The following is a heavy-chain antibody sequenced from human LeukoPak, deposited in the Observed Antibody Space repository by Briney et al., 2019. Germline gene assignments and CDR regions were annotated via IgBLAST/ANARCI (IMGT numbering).Heavy chain of an antibody. J-gene: IGHJ4*02. CDR1: GFTVSSNY. Sequence: GGSLRLSCAASGFTVSSNYMSWVRQAPGKGLEWVSSITGSSTYIYYSDSVRGRFTISRDNANNSLYLQMSSLRVEDTAVYYCARANDYIDYWGRGVLVTVS. CDR2: ITGSSTYI. CDR3: ARANDYIDY. V-gene: IGHV3-21*01.